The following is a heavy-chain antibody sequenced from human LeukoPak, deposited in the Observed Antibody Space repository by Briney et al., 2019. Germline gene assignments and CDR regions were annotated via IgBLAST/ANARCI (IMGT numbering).Heavy chain of an antibody. CDR2: ISYDGSNK. D-gene: IGHD5-18*01. Sequence: GGSLRLSCAASGFTFNTYSMNWVRQAPGKGLEWVAVISYDGSNKYYADSVKGRFTISRDNSKNTLYLQMNSLRAEDTAVYYCAKWDTALGFCLDYWGQGTLVTVSS. J-gene: IGHJ4*02. CDR1: GFTFNTYS. CDR3: AKWDTALGFCLDY. V-gene: IGHV3-30*18.